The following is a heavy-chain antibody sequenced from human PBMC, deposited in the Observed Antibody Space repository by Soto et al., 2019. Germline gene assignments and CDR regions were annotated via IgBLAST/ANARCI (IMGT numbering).Heavy chain of an antibody. CDR1: GFTFSTYA. D-gene: IGHD3-3*02. V-gene: IGHV3-23*05. J-gene: IGHJ4*02. CDR3: TRDWERDSEAFFDY. Sequence: EVKLLESGGTLVEPGGSLRLSCAASGFTFSTYAMSWVRQSPGKGPEWVSGIYTSGVPKYADSVQGRFTISRDDSKNTLYLQMNSLRAEDTAVYYCTRDWERDSEAFFDYWGQGTLVTVSS. CDR2: IYTSGVP.